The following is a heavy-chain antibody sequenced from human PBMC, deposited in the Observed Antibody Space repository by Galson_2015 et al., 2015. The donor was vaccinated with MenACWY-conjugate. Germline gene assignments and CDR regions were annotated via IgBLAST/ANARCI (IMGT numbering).Heavy chain of an antibody. V-gene: IGHV4-59*01. CDR3: ATSYKSIGYGAVDI. CDR1: GGSIGSYY. Sequence: SETLSLTCTVSGGSIGSYYWSWIRQPPGKGLEWIGYVYSGNTNYNPSLMSRVTISVDTSKNQFSLRLTSVTAADTAVYYCATSYKSIGYGAVDIWGQGTVVTVSS. J-gene: IGHJ3*02. D-gene: IGHD6-13*01. CDR2: VYSGNT.